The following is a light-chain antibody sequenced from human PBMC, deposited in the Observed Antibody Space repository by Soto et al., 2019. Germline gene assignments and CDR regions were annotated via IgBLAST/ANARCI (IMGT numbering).Light chain of an antibody. CDR1: QDINKY. Sequence: DIQMTQSPSSLSASVGGRITITCQASQDINKYLTWYQQKLGTAPKLLIYDASNLQRGVPSRFSGSGSGTHFSLSISSLQPEDIATYYCQQSENGPLTFGGGTKVEIK. CDR2: DAS. V-gene: IGKV1-33*01. CDR3: QQSENGPLT. J-gene: IGKJ4*01.